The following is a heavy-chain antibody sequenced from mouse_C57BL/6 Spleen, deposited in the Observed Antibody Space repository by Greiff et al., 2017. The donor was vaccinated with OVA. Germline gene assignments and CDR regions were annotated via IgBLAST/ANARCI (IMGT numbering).Heavy chain of an antibody. CDR2: IHPNSGST. V-gene: IGHV1-64*01. Sequence: QVQLQQSGAELVKPGASVKLSCKASGYTFTSYWMHWVKQRPGQGLEWIGMIHPNSGSTNYNEKFKSKATLTVDKSSSTAYMQLSSLTSEDSAVYYCARPYYGSSPVAYWGQGTLVTVSA. CDR3: ARPYYGSSPVAY. D-gene: IGHD1-1*01. J-gene: IGHJ3*01. CDR1: GYTFTSYW.